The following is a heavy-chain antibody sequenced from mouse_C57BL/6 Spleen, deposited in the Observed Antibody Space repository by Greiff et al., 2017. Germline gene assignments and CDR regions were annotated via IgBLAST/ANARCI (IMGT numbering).Heavy chain of an antibody. CDR1: GYTFTSYW. V-gene: IGHV1-64*01. J-gene: IGHJ4*01. Sequence: QVQLKQSGAELVKPGASVKLSCKASGYTFTSYWMHWVKQRPGQGLEWIGMIHPNSGSTNYNEKFKSKATLTVDKSSSTAYMQLSSLTSEDSAVYYCARGKNGYPYAMDYWGQGTSVTVSS. CDR2: IHPNSGST. CDR3: ARGKNGYPYAMDY. D-gene: IGHD2-2*01.